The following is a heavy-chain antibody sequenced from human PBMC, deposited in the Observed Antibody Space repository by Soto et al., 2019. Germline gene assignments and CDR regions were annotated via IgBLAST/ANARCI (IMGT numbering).Heavy chain of an antibody. CDR3: ARDRDWAFDY. CDR1: GFTFSSYS. CDR2: IFASSTTI. D-gene: IGHD3-9*01. J-gene: IGHJ4*02. V-gene: IGHV3-48*04. Sequence: AGGSLRLSCVASGFTFSSYSMVWVRQAPGKGLEWVSYIFASSTTIYYADSVKGRFTVSRDNTQNSLFLLMNSLRAEDTAVYYCARDRDWAFDYWGQGTLVTSPQ.